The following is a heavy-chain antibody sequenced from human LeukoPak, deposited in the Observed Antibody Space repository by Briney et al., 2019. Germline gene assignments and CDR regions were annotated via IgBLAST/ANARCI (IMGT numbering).Heavy chain of an antibody. V-gene: IGHV1-69*05. CDR1: GGTFSSYA. J-gene: IGHJ4*02. CDR3: ASSPPHSAKGVGDFWSIYYFDY. Sequence: SVKVSCKASGGTFSSYAISWVRQAPGQGLEWMGGIIPIFGTANYAQKFQGRVTITTDESTSTAYMELSSLRSEDTAVYYCASSPPHSAKGVGDFWSIYYFDYWGQGTLVTVSS. D-gene: IGHD3-3*01. CDR2: IIPIFGTA.